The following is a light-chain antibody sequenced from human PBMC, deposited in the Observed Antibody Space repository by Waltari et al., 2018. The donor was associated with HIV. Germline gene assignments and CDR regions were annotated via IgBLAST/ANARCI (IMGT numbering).Light chain of an antibody. CDR2: ATS. J-gene: IGKJ4*01. V-gene: IGKV1-6*01. Sequence: AIQMTQSPSSLSASVGDRVTITCRASQGVSNYLGWYQQKPGKAPKVLIYATSSSQSGVPSRFSGSGSGTDFTLTISRLQPEDFATYYCLQDYNYPLTLGGGTKVEIK. CDR3: LQDYNYPLT. CDR1: QGVSNY.